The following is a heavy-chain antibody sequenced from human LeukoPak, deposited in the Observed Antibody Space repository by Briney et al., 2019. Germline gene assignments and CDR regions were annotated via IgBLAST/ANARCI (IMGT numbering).Heavy chain of an antibody. D-gene: IGHD3-16*01. CDR2: IYYSGST. V-gene: IGHV4-39*01. J-gene: IGHJ4*02. Sequence: SETLSLTCTVSGGSISSSSYYWGWIRQPPGKGLEWIGSIYYSGSTYYNPSLKSRVTISVDTSKNQFSLKLSSVTAADTAVYYCARTLKSYFFDYWGQGTLVTVSS. CDR1: GGSISSSSYY. CDR3: ARTLKSYFFDY.